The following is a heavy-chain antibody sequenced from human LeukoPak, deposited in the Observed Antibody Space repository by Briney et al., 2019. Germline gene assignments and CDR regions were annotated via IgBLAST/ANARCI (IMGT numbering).Heavy chain of an antibody. CDR3: ARVQYGNLSGSYRTFFDF. CDR2: ISGSGDST. Sequence: GGSLRLSCAVSGFTFTSYAISWVRQAPGKGLEWVSTISGSGDSTYYADSVKGRFTLSRDKSKNTAYLQMDSLRVAETAVYYCARVQYGNLSGSYRTFFDFWGQGALVTVSP. D-gene: IGHD3-10*01. CDR1: GFTFTSYA. J-gene: IGHJ4*02. V-gene: IGHV3-23*01.